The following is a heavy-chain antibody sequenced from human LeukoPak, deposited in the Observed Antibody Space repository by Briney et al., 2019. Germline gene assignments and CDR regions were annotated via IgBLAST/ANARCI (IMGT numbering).Heavy chain of an antibody. J-gene: IGHJ4*02. CDR2: ISGSSSYI. D-gene: IGHD4-17*01. Sequence: GGSLRLSCAASGFTFSSYNMNWVRQAPGKGLEWVSSISGSSSYIYYADSVKGRFTISRDNAKNSLYLQMNSLRAEDTAVYLCARGSDYGDLSDYWGQGTLVTVSS. CDR3: ARGSDYGDLSDY. V-gene: IGHV3-21*01. CDR1: GFTFSSYN.